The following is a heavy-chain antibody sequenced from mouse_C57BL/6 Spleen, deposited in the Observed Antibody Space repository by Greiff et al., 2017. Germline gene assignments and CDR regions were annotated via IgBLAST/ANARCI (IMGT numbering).Heavy chain of an antibody. J-gene: IGHJ4*01. Sequence: VQLKESGPELVKPGASVKISCKASGYSFTGYYMNWVKQSPEKSLEWIGEINPSTGGTTYNQKFKAKATLTVDKSSSTAYMQLKSLTSEDSAVYYCAREPAMDYWGQGTSVTVSS. CDR1: GYSFTGYY. CDR2: INPSTGGT. V-gene: IGHV1-42*01. CDR3: AREPAMDY.